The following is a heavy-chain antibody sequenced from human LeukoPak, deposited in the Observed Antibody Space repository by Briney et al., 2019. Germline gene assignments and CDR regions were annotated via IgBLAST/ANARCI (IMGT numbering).Heavy chain of an antibody. CDR2: NYYSGST. CDR3: ARGLSAIVY. D-gene: IGHD2-15*01. Sequence: PSETLSLTCTVSGVSISSYYWSWIRQPPGKGLEWIGYNYYSGSTNYNPSLKSRVTISVDTSKNQFSLKLSSVTAADTAVYYCARGLSAIVYWGQGTLVTVSS. V-gene: IGHV4-59*12. CDR1: GVSISSYY. J-gene: IGHJ4*02.